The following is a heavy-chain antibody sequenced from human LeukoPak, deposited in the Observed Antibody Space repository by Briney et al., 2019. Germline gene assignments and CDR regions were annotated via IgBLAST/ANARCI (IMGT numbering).Heavy chain of an antibody. J-gene: IGHJ4*02. D-gene: IGHD6-13*01. Sequence: PGGSLRLSCAASGFTFSSYEMNWVRQAPGKGLEWVSYISSSGSTIYYADSVKGRFTISRDNAKNSLYLQMNSLRAEDTAVYYCARDRLVSSPLSTDYWGQGALVTVSS. V-gene: IGHV3-48*03. CDR2: ISSSGSTI. CDR3: ARDRLVSSPLSTDY. CDR1: GFTFSSYE.